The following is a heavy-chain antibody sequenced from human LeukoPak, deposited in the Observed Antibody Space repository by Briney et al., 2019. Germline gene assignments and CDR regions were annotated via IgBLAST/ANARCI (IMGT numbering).Heavy chain of an antibody. CDR3: ARLRGGSYAPDAYFYYGMDV. Sequence: SETLSLTCTVSGDSISTYYWTWIRQPPGKGLERLGYIYYSGRTNYNPSLKSRVTISVDTSKNQFSLKLRSVTASDTAVYYCARLRGGSYAPDAYFYYGMDVWGQGTTVIVSS. CDR1: GDSISTYY. D-gene: IGHD1-26*01. CDR2: IYYSGRT. J-gene: IGHJ6*02. V-gene: IGHV4-59*08.